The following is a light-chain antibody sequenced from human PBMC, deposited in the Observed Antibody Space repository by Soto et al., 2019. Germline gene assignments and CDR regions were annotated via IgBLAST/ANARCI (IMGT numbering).Light chain of an antibody. Sequence: DIVMTQSPDSLAVSLGERATINCKSSQSVLYSSNNKNYLAWYQQKPGQPPNLLIYWASTRESGVPDRFSGSGSGTDFTLTISSLQAEDVAVYYCQNYYLTLPSFGQGTKVEIK. CDR3: QNYYLTLPS. CDR2: WAS. CDR1: QSVLYSSNNKNY. J-gene: IGKJ1*01. V-gene: IGKV4-1*01.